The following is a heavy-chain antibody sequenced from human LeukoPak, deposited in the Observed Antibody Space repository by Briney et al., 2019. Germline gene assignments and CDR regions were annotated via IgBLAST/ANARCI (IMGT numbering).Heavy chain of an antibody. D-gene: IGHD5-24*01. J-gene: IGHJ3*02. CDR2: ISSSSSYI. V-gene: IGHV3-21*01. CDR1: GFTFSSYS. CDR3: ARDLWEMATIGWAFDI. Sequence: GGSLRLSCAASGFTFSSYSMNWARQAPGKGLEWVSSISSSSSYIYYADSVKGRFTISRDNAKNSLYLQMNSLRAEDTAVYYCARDLWEMATIGWAFDIWGQGTMVTVSS.